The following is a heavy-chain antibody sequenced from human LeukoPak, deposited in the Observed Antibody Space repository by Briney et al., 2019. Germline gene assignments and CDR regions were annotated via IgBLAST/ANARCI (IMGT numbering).Heavy chain of an antibody. CDR3: ARAGYCSGGSCYSPPQFDY. CDR2: INHSGST. V-gene: IGHV4-34*01. J-gene: IGHJ4*02. Sequence: SETLSPTCAVYGASFSGYYWSWIRQPPGKGLEWIGEINHSGSTNYNPSLKSRVTISVDTSKNQFSLKLSSVTAADTAVYYCARAGYCSGGSCYSPPQFDYWGQGTLVTVSS. D-gene: IGHD2-15*01. CDR1: GASFSGYY.